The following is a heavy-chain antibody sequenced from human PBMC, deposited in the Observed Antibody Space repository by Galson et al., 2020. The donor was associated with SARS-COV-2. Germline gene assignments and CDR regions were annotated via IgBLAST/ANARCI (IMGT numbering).Heavy chain of an antibody. V-gene: IGHV4-59*01. J-gene: IGHJ4*02. D-gene: IGHD5-12*01. CDR2: IYYSGST. Sequence: SETLSLTCTVSGGSISSYYWSWIRQPPGKGLEWIGYIYYSGSTNYNPSLKSRVTISVDTSKNQFSLKLSSVTAADTAVYYCSRVDVDIGLRYYFDYWGQGTLVTVSS. CDR3: SRVDVDIGLRYYFDY. CDR1: GGSISSYY.